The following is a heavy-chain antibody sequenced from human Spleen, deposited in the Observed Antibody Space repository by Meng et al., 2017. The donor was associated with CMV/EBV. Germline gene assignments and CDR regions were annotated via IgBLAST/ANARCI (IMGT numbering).Heavy chain of an antibody. D-gene: IGHD1-1*01. CDR3: ARDILERNAFDM. CDR1: GYSISSGYF. CDR2: IYHLGNL. J-gene: IGHJ3*02. V-gene: IGHV4-38-2*02. Sequence: SETLSLTCPVSGYSISSGYFWGWIRQPPGKGLEWIGSIYHLGNLYYNPSLQSRVTISVDTSKNQFSLKLSSVTAADTAVFYCARDILERNAFDMWGQGTMVTVSS.